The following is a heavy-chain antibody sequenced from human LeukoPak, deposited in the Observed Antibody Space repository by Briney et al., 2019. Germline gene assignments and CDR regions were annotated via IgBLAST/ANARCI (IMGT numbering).Heavy chain of an antibody. Sequence: GGSLRLSCAASGFRFSSYAMSWVRQAPGKGLEWVSSISSSSSYIYYADSVKGRFAISRDDAKNSLYLQMNSLRAEDTAVYYCARGLQLHDAFDIWGQGTMVTVSS. D-gene: IGHD5-18*01. CDR2: ISSSSSYI. CDR1: GFRFSSYA. V-gene: IGHV3-21*01. CDR3: ARGLQLHDAFDI. J-gene: IGHJ3*02.